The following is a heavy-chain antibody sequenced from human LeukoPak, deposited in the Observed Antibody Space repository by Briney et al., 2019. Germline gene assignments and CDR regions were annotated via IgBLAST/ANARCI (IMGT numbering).Heavy chain of an antibody. D-gene: IGHD4-11*01. Sequence: ASVEVSCKASGYTFTSYYMHWVRQAPGQGLEWMGIINPSGGSTSYAQKFQGRVTMTRDTSTSTVYMELSSLRSEDTAVYICARYLRVQYDYYYYYYMDVWGKGTTVTVSS. CDR1: GYTFTSYY. CDR2: INPSGGST. V-gene: IGHV1-46*01. J-gene: IGHJ6*03. CDR3: ARYLRVQYDYYYYYYMDV.